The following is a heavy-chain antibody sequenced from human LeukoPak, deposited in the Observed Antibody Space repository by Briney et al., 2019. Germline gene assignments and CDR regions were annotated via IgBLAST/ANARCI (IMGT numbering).Heavy chain of an antibody. J-gene: IGHJ4*02. CDR1: GGSISSSSYY. Sequence: SETLSLTCTVSGGSISSSSYYWGWIRQPPGKGLEWIVSIYYSGSTYYNPSLKSRVTISVYTSKNQFSLKLSSVTAADTAVYYCARLPPPGYSYGLGDYWGQGTLVTVSS. CDR2: IYYSGST. V-gene: IGHV4-39*01. D-gene: IGHD5-18*01. CDR3: ARLPPPGYSYGLGDY.